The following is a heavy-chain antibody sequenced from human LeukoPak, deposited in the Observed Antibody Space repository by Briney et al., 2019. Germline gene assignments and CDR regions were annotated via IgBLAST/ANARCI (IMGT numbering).Heavy chain of an antibody. Sequence: SETLSLTSTVSGGSISSSNYYWGWIRQPPGKGLEWIGEIDYTGSTNYNPSLKSRIKMSVDTSKNQFSVNLNSVTAADTAFYYCARRRIPATITGSKLSSRFDTWGQGTLVTVSS. V-gene: IGHV4-39*07. CDR1: GGSISSSNYY. CDR3: ARRRIPATITGSKLSSRFDT. CDR2: IDYTGST. D-gene: IGHD5-12*01. J-gene: IGHJ1*01.